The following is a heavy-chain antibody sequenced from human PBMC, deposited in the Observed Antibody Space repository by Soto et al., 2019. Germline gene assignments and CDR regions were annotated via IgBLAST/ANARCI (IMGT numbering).Heavy chain of an antibody. V-gene: IGHV3-7*01. Sequence: GGSLRLSCTASGFTFSRFWMSWVRQAPGKGLEWVANIKQDGSGSCYVDSLKGRFTISRDNAKNSLFLQMSSLSAEDTAVYYCARDSLRSGPGWDYYYMDVWGKGTTVTVSS. D-gene: IGHD2-15*01. CDR1: GFTFSRFW. CDR2: IKQDGSGS. J-gene: IGHJ6*03. CDR3: ARDSLRSGPGWDYYYMDV.